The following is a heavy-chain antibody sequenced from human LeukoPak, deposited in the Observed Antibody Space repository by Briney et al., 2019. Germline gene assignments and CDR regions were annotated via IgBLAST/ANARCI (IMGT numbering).Heavy chain of an antibody. CDR1: GFTFSSYG. V-gene: IGHV3-33*01. D-gene: IGHD6-19*01. Sequence: PGGSLRLSCAASGFTFSSYGMHWVRHAPGKGLEWVADIWYDGSNKYYADSVKGRFTISRDNSKNTLYLQMNSLRAEDTAVYYCARDHSSGWYSDYFDYWGQGTLVTVSS. CDR3: ARDHSSGWYSDYFDY. CDR2: IWYDGSNK. J-gene: IGHJ4*02.